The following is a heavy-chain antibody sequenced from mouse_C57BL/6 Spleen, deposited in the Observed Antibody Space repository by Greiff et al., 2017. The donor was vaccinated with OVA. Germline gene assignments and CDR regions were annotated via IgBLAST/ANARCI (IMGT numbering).Heavy chain of an antibody. CDR2: ISNGGGST. Sequence: EVNVVESGGGLVQPGGSLKLSCAASGFTFSDYYMYWVRQTPEKRLEWVAYISNGGGSTYYPDTVKGRFTISRDNAKNTLYLQMSRLKSEDTAMYYCARQDFAYWGQGTLVTVSA. CDR3: ARQDFAY. J-gene: IGHJ3*01. CDR1: GFTFSDYY. V-gene: IGHV5-12*01.